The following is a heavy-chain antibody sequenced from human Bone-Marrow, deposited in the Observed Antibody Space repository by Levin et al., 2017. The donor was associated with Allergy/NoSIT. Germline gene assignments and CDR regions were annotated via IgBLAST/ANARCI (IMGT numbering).Heavy chain of an antibody. CDR3: VSTYGSGSYSNWYFDL. CDR2: IKKDGSEE. D-gene: IGHD3-10*01. CDR1: GLTFSRFW. Sequence: GGSLRLSCAASGLTFSRFWMYWVRQAPGKGLEWVANIKKDGSEEYYVDSVRGRFIISRDNARNSLYLHMNSLRAEDTAVYFCVSTYGSGSYSNWYFDLWGRGALVTVSS. J-gene: IGHJ2*01. V-gene: IGHV3-7*01.